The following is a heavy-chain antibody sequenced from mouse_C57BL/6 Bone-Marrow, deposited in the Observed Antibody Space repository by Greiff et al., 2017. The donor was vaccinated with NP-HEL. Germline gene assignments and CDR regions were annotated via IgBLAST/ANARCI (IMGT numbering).Heavy chain of an antibody. CDR3: ARSGDGYYPYYFDY. J-gene: IGHJ2*01. Sequence: QVQLQQSGPELVKPGASVKISCKASGHAFSSSWMNWVKQRPGKGLEWIGRIYPGDGDTNYNGKFKGKATLTADKSSSTAYMQLSSLTSEDSAVYFCARSGDGYYPYYFDYWGQGTTLTVSS. CDR2: IYPGDGDT. D-gene: IGHD2-3*01. CDR1: GHAFSSSW. V-gene: IGHV1-82*01.